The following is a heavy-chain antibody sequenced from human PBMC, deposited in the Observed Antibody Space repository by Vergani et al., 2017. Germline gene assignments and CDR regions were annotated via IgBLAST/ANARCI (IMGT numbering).Heavy chain of an antibody. D-gene: IGHD4-23*01. Sequence: QVQLVQSGAEVKKPGASVKVSCKASGYTFTGYYMHWVRQAPAQGLEWMGWINPNSGGTNYAQKFQGRVTMTRDTSISTAYMELSRLRSDDTAVYYCARDKDYGGNSGPLDIWGQGTMVTVSS. J-gene: IGHJ3*02. V-gene: IGHV1-2*02. CDR2: INPNSGGT. CDR3: ARDKDYGGNSGPLDI. CDR1: GYTFTGYY.